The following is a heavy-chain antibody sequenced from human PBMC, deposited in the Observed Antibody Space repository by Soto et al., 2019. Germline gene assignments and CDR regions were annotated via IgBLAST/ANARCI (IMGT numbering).Heavy chain of an antibody. D-gene: IGHD3-3*01. CDR1: GYTFTSYG. Sequence: QVQLVQSGAEVKKPGASVKVSCKASGYTFTSYGISWVRQAPGQGLEWMGWISAYNGNTNYAQKVQGRVTMTTDPCTSTAYMERRSLRSDDTAVYYCARDSDPAFWSHPANDYWGQGTLVTVSS. CDR2: ISAYNGNT. CDR3: ARDSDPAFWSHPANDY. V-gene: IGHV1-18*01. J-gene: IGHJ4*02.